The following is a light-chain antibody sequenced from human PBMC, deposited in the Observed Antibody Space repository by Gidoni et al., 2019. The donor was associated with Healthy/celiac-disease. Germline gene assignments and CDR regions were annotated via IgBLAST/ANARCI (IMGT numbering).Light chain of an antibody. CDR2: AAS. J-gene: IGKJ2*01. V-gene: IGKV1-39*01. Sequence: IQMTQSPSSLSASVGDRVTITCRASQSISSYLNWYQQKPGKAPKLLIYAASSLQSRVPSRFSGSGSGTDFTLTISSLQPEDFATYYCQQSYSTPMYTFGQGTKLEIK. CDR3: QQSYSTPMYT. CDR1: QSISSY.